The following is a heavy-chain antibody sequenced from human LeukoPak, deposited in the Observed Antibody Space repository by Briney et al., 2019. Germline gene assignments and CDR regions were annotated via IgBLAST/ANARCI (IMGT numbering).Heavy chain of an antibody. J-gene: IGHJ5*02. V-gene: IGHV4-59*08. CDR2: IYYSGGT. CDR3: ASLGGSYS. D-gene: IGHD3-10*01. CDR1: GGSISSYY. Sequence: PSETLSLTCTVSGGSISSYYWSWIRQPPGKGLEWIGYIYYSGGTNYKSSLKSRVTISVDTSKNQFSLKLSSVTAADTAVYYCASLGGSYSWGQGTLVTVSS.